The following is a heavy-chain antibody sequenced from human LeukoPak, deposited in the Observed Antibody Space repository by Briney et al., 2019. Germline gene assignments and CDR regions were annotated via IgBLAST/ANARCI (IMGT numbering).Heavy chain of an antibody. CDR3: ARFERYNWKKGPFDY. V-gene: IGHV4-59*08. J-gene: IGHJ4*02. CDR1: GGSISSYY. Sequence: SETLSLTCTVSGGSISSYYWSWIRQPPGKGLEWIGYIYYSGSTNYNPSLKSRVTISVDTSKNQFSLKLSSVTAADAAVYYCARFERYNWKKGPFDYWGQGTLVTVSS. CDR2: IYYSGST. D-gene: IGHD1-1*01.